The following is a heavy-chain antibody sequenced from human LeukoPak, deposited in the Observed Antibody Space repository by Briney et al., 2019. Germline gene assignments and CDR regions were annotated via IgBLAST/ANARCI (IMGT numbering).Heavy chain of an antibody. CDR1: GFTLSSSW. CDR2: FSSRGTI. J-gene: IGHJ6*02. CDR3: ARGDGLGEFRYGMGV. Sequence: GGSLRLSCAASGFTLSSSWMMSWVRQAPGKGLEWVSYFSSRGTINYGDSVKGRFATSRDNAKNSLYLQMNSLRAEDTGVYYCARGDGLGEFRYGMGVWGQGTTVTVS. V-gene: IGHV3-48*04. D-gene: IGHD3-10*01.